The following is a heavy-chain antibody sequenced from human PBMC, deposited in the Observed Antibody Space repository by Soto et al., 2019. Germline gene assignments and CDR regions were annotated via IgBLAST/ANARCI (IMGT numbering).Heavy chain of an antibody. CDR2: ISSSSSYI. CDR1: GFTFSSYS. J-gene: IGHJ6*02. V-gene: IGHV3-21*01. D-gene: IGHD2-2*01. Sequence: VQLVESGGGLVKPGGSLRLSCAASGFTFSSYSMNWVRQAPGKGLEWVSSISSSSSYIYYADSVKGRFTISRDNAKNSLYLQMNSLRAEDTAVYYCAREGGTSRRDYYGMDVWGQGTTVTVSS. CDR3: AREGGTSRRDYYGMDV.